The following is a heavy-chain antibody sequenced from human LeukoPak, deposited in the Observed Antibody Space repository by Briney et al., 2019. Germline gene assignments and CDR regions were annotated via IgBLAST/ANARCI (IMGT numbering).Heavy chain of an antibody. Sequence: PGGSLRLSCAASGFTFSGYWMSWVRQAPGKGLEWLANIKSYGSEKYYVDSVKGRFTISRDNAKNSLYLQMNSLRPEDTAVYYYARMSRYGLDYWGQGTLVTVSS. CDR3: ARMSRYGLDY. J-gene: IGHJ4*02. CDR2: IKSYGSEK. V-gene: IGHV3-7*04. CDR1: GFTFSGYW. D-gene: IGHD3-16*01.